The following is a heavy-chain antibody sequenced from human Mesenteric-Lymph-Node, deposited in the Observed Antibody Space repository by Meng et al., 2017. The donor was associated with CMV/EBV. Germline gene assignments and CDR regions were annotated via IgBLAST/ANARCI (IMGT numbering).Heavy chain of an antibody. CDR2: FAPEDGET. CDR1: RYTLTQLS. J-gene: IGHJ3*02. V-gene: IGHV1-24*01. CDR3: AAHRDAFDI. Sequence: ASVKVSCKVSRYTLTQLSMHWVRQAPGKGLEWMGGFAPEDGETVYAQKFQARVTMTDDTSTETAYMELSSLRSEDTAMYYCAAHRDAFDIWGQGTMVTVSS.